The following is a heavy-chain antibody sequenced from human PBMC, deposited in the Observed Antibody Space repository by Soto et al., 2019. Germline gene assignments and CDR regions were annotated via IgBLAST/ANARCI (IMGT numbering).Heavy chain of an antibody. J-gene: IGHJ5*02. CDR2: IFYSGST. CDR1: GGSISNYY. D-gene: IGHD5-18*01. CDR3: AKDSGYNYGYFRWFDP. Sequence: SETLSLTRTVSGGSISNYYWSWIRQPPGRGLEWIGHIFYSGSTNYNPALKSRVTISVDTSKSQFSLKLSPVTAADTAVYYCAKDSGYNYGYFRWFDPWGQGTLVTVSS. V-gene: IGHV4-59*01.